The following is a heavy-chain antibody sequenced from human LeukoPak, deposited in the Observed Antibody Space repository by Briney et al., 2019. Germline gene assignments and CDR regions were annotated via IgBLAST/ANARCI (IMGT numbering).Heavy chain of an antibody. CDR2: IYSGGST. D-gene: IGHD2-15*01. J-gene: IGHJ4*02. CDR1: GFTVSSNY. V-gene: IGHV3-53*01. Sequence: GGSLRLSCAASGFTVSSNYMSWVRQAPGKGLEWVSVIYSGGSTYYADSVKGRFTISRDNSKNTLYLQMNSLRAEDTAVYYCAKAPELHCSGGSCYMYYFDYWGQGTLVTVSS. CDR3: AKAPELHCSGGSCYMYYFDY.